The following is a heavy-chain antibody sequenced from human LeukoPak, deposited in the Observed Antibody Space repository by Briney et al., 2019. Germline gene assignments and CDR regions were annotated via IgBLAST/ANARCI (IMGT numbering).Heavy chain of an antibody. CDR1: GFTFSSYA. CDR3: ANYYDSSGYWD. CDR2: ISGSGGST. J-gene: IGHJ4*02. Sequence: GGSLRLSCAASGFTFSSYAMSWVRQAPGKGLEWVSAISGSGGSTYYADSVKGRFTVSRDNSKNTLYLQMNSLRAEDTAVYYCANYYDSSGYWDWGQGTLVTVSS. V-gene: IGHV3-23*01. D-gene: IGHD3-22*01.